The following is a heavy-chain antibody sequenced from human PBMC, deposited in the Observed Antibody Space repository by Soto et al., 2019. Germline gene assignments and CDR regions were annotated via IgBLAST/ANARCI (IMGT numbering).Heavy chain of an antibody. CDR1: GFTFSSYA. Sequence: GGSLRLSCAASGFTFSSYAMSWVRQAPGKGLEWVSAISGSGGSTYYADSVKGRFTISRDNSKNTLYLQMNSLRAEDTAVYYCAKAPTYSSSWYAWDYWGQGTLVTVSS. D-gene: IGHD6-13*01. V-gene: IGHV3-23*01. CDR3: AKAPTYSSSWYAWDY. CDR2: ISGSGGST. J-gene: IGHJ4*02.